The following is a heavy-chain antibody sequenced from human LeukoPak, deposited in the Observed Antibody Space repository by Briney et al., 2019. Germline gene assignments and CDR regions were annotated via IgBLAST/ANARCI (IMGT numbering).Heavy chain of an antibody. CDR3: AKDMDYDDSHYYYGFDY. D-gene: IGHD3-22*01. CDR1: GFTFSNYA. J-gene: IGHJ4*02. CDR2: ISGGGGTS. V-gene: IGHV3-23*01. Sequence: GGSLRLSCALSGFTFSNYAMNWVRQAPGKGLEWVSVISGGGGTSNYADSVRGRFTDSRDNSKSMLYLQLNSLRADDTAVYYCAKDMDYDDSHYYYGFDYWGQGTLVTVSS.